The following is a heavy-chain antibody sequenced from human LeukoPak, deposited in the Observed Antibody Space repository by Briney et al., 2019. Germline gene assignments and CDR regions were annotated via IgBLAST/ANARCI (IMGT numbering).Heavy chain of an antibody. CDR2: FKRKPDGGAT. Sequence: GGPLSFSGQAPGSISRNAWRTGFAKVQGKGRKWVGGFKRKPDGGATDYAAPVKGRFSISRDDSKHTLYMQMNSLKTEDTAVYYCTTDWEGGSGSYYKFDYWGQGTLVTVSS. CDR1: GSISRNAW. V-gene: IGHV3-15*01. J-gene: IGHJ4*02. CDR3: TTDWEGGSGSYYKFDY. D-gene: IGHD3-10*01.